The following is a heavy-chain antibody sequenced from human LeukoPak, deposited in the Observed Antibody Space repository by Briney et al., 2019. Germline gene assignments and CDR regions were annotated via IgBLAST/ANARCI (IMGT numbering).Heavy chain of an antibody. CDR1: GYTFTGYY. D-gene: IGHD1-26*01. Sequence: GASVKVSCKASGYTFTGYYMHWVRQAPGQGLEWMGWINPNSGDTKYAQKFQGRVTMTRDTSISTAYMELRSLRSDDTAVYYCARYSGSYNWYFDLWGRGTLVTVSS. CDR2: INPNSGDT. V-gene: IGHV1-2*02. CDR3: ARYSGSYNWYFDL. J-gene: IGHJ2*01.